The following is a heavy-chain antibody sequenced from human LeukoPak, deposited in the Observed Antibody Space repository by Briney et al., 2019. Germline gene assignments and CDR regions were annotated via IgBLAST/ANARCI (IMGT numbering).Heavy chain of an antibody. CDR1: GFTFSSYG. D-gene: IGHD5-18*01. CDR3: ARDDSAIIPYYYMDV. J-gene: IGHJ6*03. CDR2: ISYDGSNK. Sequence: GGSLRLSCAASGFTFSSYGMHWVRQAPGKGLEWVAVISYDGSNKYYADSVQGRFTISRDNSKNTLYLQMNSLRPEDTAVYCCARDDSAIIPYYYMDVWGKGTTVTVSS. V-gene: IGHV3-30*03.